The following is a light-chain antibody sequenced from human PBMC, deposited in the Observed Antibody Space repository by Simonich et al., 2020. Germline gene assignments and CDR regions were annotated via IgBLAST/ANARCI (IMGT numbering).Light chain of an antibody. V-gene: IGLV1-47*01. CDR3: AAWDDSLSGVV. CDR1: STNIGSNY. Sequence: QSVLTQPPSASGTPGQRVTISCSGSSTNIGSNYVYWYQPLPGTAPKLLIYRNKQRPAGVPDLCSGSKSGTSASLAISGLRSEDEADYYCAAWDDSLSGVVFGGGTKLTVL. CDR2: RNK. J-gene: IGLJ2*01.